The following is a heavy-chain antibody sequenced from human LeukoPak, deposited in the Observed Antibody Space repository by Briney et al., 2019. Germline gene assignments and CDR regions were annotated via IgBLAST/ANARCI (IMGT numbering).Heavy chain of an antibody. D-gene: IGHD1-14*01. Sequence: SETLSLTCAVYGGSFSGYYWSWIRQPPGKGLEWIGEINHSGSTNYNPSLKSRVTTSVDTSKNQFSLKLSSVTAADTAVYYCARPGIIAFDIWGQGTMVTVSS. V-gene: IGHV4-34*01. J-gene: IGHJ3*02. CDR1: GGSFSGYY. CDR3: ARPGIIAFDI. CDR2: INHSGST.